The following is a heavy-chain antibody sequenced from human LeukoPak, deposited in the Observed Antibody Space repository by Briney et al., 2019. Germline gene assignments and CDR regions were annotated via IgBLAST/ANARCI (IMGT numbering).Heavy chain of an antibody. V-gene: IGHV4-4*07. Sequence: SETLSLTCTVSGDSISPYYWSWIRQSAEKGLQWIGRVSAGGTTDYNPSLKSRVTMSVDTSKTQFTLKMTSVTAADTAVYYCSRGGGQWLIPDFDYWGQGLLVIVSS. CDR1: GDSISPYY. CDR3: SRGGGQWLIPDFDY. D-gene: IGHD6-19*01. J-gene: IGHJ4*02. CDR2: VSAGGTT.